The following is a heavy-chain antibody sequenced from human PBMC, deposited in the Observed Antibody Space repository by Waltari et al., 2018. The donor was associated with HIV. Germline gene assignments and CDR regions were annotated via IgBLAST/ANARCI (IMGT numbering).Heavy chain of an antibody. D-gene: IGHD1-26*01. V-gene: IGHV4-39*01. J-gene: IGHJ2*01. CDR3: ARHALRVGAAYWNFDL. Sequence: QLPLQESGPGLVKPPETLSLTCPVSGGPVSSSCYFWGWIRQPPGKGLEWVGRIYYTGRAYYNPSLKSRVTISVDTSKNQFSLKVTSVTAADTAVYYCARHALRVGAAYWNFDLWGRGTLVTVSS. CDR1: GGPVSSSCYF. CDR2: IYYTGRA.